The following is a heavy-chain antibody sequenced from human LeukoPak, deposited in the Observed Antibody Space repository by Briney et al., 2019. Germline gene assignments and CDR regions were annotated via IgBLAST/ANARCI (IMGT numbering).Heavy chain of an antibody. CDR2: TTSSGSTV. J-gene: IGHJ4*02. CDR3: ARCGPMVRGVPFDY. D-gene: IGHD3-10*01. Sequence: GGSLRLSCAASGFTFSDYSMNWVRQAPGKGLEWVSYTTSSGSTVYYADSVKGRFTISRDNAKNSLYLQMNSLRDEDTAMYYCARCGPMVRGVPFDYWGQGTLVTVSS. CDR1: GFTFSDYS. V-gene: IGHV3-48*02.